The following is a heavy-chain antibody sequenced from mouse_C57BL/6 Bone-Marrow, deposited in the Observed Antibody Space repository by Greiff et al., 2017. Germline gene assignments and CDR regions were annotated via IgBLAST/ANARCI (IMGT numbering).Heavy chain of an antibody. D-gene: IGHD4-1*02. CDR1: GFSLTSYG. CDR3: ARNNWDEDWFAY. Sequence: QVQLKESGPGLVQPSQSLSITCTVSGFSLTSYGVHWVRQSPGKGLEWLGVIWSGGSTDSNAAFISRLSISKDNSKSQVFFKMNSLQADDTAIYYCARNNWDEDWFAYWGQGTLVTVSA. J-gene: IGHJ3*01. V-gene: IGHV2-2*01. CDR2: IWSGGST.